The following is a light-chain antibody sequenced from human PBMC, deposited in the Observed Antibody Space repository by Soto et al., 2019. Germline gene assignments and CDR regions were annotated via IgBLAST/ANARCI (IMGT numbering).Light chain of an antibody. CDR3: LQDYNYPRT. V-gene: IGKV1-6*01. J-gene: IGKJ3*01. CDR1: QGIRND. Sequence: AIQMTQSPSSLSASVGDRVTITCRASQGIRNDLNWYQQKLGKAPQLLIYGASTLQSGVPSRFSVSGSGIVFTLTIRSLQPEDFATYYCLQDYNYPRTFGPGTKVDIK. CDR2: GAS.